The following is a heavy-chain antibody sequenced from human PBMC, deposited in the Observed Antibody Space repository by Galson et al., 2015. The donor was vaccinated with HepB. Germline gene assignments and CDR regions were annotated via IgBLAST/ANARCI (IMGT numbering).Heavy chain of an antibody. CDR2: IIPIVGIA. D-gene: IGHD6-13*01. V-gene: IGHV1-69*10. Sequence: SVKVSCKASGVTFSSYAISWVRQAPGQGREWMGGIIPIVGIANYAQKFQGRVTITADKSTSTAYMELSSLISEDTAVYYCARSSSSWYWYFHHWGQGTLVTVSS. CDR1: GVTFSSYA. CDR3: ARSSSSWYWYFHH. J-gene: IGHJ1*01.